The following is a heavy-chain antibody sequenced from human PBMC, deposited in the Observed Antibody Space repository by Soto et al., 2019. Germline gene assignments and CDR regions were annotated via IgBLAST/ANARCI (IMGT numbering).Heavy chain of an antibody. CDR1: HGAITSGDYF. CDR2: VHSSGGT. Sequence: SETLSLTCTVSHGAITSGDYFFSCIRQPPWKGLEFIGSVHSSGGTYYSPSPKSRASISIDKSKNQFSLKLTSVNAGDTAVYFCASVVVGATRQTGSDHWGQGTLVTVSS. J-gene: IGHJ4*02. V-gene: IGHV4-39*01. CDR3: ASVVVGATRQTGSDH. D-gene: IGHD2-15*01.